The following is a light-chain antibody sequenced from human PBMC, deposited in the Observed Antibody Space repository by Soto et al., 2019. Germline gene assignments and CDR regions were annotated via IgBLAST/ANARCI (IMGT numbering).Light chain of an antibody. V-gene: IGKV1-39*01. CDR1: QSISSY. Sequence: DIQMTQSPSTLSASVGDRVTITFRASQSISSYLNWYQQKAGKAPKLLIYAASGLQRGVPSTFSGGGSGTDFTLTISSLQPEDFATYYCQQSHSGITFGQGTRLEIK. CDR2: AAS. CDR3: QQSHSGIT. J-gene: IGKJ5*01.